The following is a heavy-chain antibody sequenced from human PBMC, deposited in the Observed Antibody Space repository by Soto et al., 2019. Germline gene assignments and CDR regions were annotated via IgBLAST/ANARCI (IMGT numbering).Heavy chain of an antibody. CDR1: GFTFSSYG. Sequence: PGGSLRLSCAASGFTFSSYGMHWVRQAPGKGLEWVAVIWYDGGNKYYADSVKGRFTISRDNSKNTLYLQMNSLRAEDTAVYYCAREPTYSSLFDYWGQGTLVTVSS. J-gene: IGHJ4*02. CDR3: AREPTYSSLFDY. V-gene: IGHV3-33*01. D-gene: IGHD6-13*01. CDR2: IWYDGGNK.